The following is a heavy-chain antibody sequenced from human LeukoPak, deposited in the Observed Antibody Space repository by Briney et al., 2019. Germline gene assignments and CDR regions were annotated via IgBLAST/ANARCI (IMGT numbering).Heavy chain of an antibody. D-gene: IGHD3-10*01. J-gene: IGHJ6*02. Sequence: GKSLRLSCAASGFTFSSYAMHWVRQAPGKGLEWVAVISYDGSNKYYADSVKGRFTISRDNSKNTLYLQMNSLRAEDTAVYYCGWFGELYYNGMDVWGQGTTVTVSS. CDR3: GWFGELYYNGMDV. CDR1: GFTFSSYA. CDR2: ISYDGSNK. V-gene: IGHV3-30-3*01.